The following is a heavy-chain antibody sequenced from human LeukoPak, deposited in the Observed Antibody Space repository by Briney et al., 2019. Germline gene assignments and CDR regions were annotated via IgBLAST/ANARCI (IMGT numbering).Heavy chain of an antibody. CDR1: GFTFSSYN. CDR2: ISGSSSYI. CDR3: ARDGYCSGGSCYKGRFDY. Sequence: GGSLRLSCAASGFTFSSYNMNWVRQAPGKGLEWVSSISGSSSYIYYADSVKGRFTISRDNAKNSLYLQMNSLRAEDTAVYYCARDGYCSGGSCYKGRFDYWGQGTLVTVSS. J-gene: IGHJ4*02. V-gene: IGHV3-21*01. D-gene: IGHD2-15*01.